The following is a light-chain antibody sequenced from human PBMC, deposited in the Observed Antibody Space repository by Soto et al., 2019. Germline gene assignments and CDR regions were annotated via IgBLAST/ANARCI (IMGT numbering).Light chain of an antibody. V-gene: IGKV1-5*03. CDR2: KAS. CDR3: QQYNSYSQT. Sequence: IPLTQSPPTLSASLGARVPITCRASQSVSVWLAWYQQKPGKAPKLLIYKASNLESGVPSRFSGSGSGTEFTLTISSLQPNDFATYYCQQYNSYSQTFGQGTKVDI. J-gene: IGKJ1*01. CDR1: QSVSVW.